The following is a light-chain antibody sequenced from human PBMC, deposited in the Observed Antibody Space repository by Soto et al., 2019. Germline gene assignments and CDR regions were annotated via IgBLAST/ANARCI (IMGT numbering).Light chain of an antibody. Sequence: QSVLTQAPSASGTPGQSVTSSCSGSSSNIGSNTVNWYQQLPGTDPKLLIYSNNQRPSGVPDRFSGSKSGTSASLAISGLQSEDEADYYCAEWDDSLNALLFGGGTKVTVL. V-gene: IGLV1-44*01. CDR2: SNN. CDR3: AEWDDSLNALL. J-gene: IGLJ2*01. CDR1: SSNIGSNT.